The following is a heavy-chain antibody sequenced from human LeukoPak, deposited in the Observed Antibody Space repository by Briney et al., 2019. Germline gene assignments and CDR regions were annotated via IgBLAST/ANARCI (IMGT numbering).Heavy chain of an antibody. CDR3: AKLNLDYYDGSGYYGY. CDR2: ISGSGGST. J-gene: IGHJ4*02. Sequence: GGSLRLSCAASGFTFSSYAMSWVRQAPGKGLEWVSAISGSGGSTYYADSVKGRFTISRDNSKNTLYLQMNSLRAEDTAVYYCAKLNLDYYDGSGYYGYWGQGTLVTVSS. V-gene: IGHV3-23*01. D-gene: IGHD3-22*01. CDR1: GFTFSSYA.